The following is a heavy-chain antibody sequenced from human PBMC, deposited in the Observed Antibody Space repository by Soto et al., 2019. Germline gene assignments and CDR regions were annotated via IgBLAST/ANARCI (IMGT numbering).Heavy chain of an antibody. CDR2: ISSSSSTI. CDR3: ASNTPDYYDSSGYFGY. Sequence: PGGSLRLSCAASGFTFSSYSMNWFRQAPGKGLEWVSYISSSSSTIYYADSVKGRFTISRDNAKNSLYLQMNSLRDEDTAVYYCASNTPDYYDSSGYFGYWGQGTLVTVSS. J-gene: IGHJ4*02. D-gene: IGHD3-22*01. V-gene: IGHV3-48*02. CDR1: GFTFSSYS.